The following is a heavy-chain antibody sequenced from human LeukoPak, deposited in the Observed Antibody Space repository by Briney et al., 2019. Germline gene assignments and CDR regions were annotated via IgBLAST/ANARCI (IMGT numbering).Heavy chain of an antibody. CDR3: VRQPDSARYGFDY. CDR2: IGSAGYT. D-gene: IGHD1-14*01. V-gene: IGHV3-13*01. CDR1: GFTFDNND. Sequence: GGSLRLSCEVSGFTFDNNDMHWVRQTTGEGLGWVSAIGSAGYTYYADSVRGRFTITRDNAKQSLYLQMNSLRVEDTAVYHCVRQPDSARYGFDYWGRGTQVTVSS. J-gene: IGHJ4*02.